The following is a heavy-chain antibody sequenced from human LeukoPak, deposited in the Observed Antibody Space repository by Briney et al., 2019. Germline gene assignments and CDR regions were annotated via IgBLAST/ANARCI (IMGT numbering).Heavy chain of an antibody. Sequence: SETLSLTCTVSGGSISSYYWSWIRQPPGKGLDWIGYIYYSGSTNYNPSLKSRVTISVDTSKNQFSLKLSSVTAADTAVYYCARASYGGPFNWFDPWGQGTLVTVSS. CDR3: ARASYGGPFNWFDP. CDR2: IYYSGST. CDR1: GGSISSYY. V-gene: IGHV4-59*01. D-gene: IGHD4-23*01. J-gene: IGHJ5*02.